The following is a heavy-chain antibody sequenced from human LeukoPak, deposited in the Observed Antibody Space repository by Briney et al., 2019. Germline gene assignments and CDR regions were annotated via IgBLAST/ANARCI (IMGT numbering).Heavy chain of an antibody. V-gene: IGHV3-73*01. CDR2: IRSTANGCAT. D-gene: IGHD3-10*01. CDR3: TGNYYGSGSYADFDY. J-gene: IGHJ4*02. Sequence: GGSLRLSCAASGFTFSGSALHWVRQASGKGLEWVGRIRSTANGCATAYAASVKGRFTISRDDSKNTAYLQMDSLKTEDTAVYYCTGNYYGSGSYADFDYWGQGTLVTVSS. CDR1: GFTFSGSA.